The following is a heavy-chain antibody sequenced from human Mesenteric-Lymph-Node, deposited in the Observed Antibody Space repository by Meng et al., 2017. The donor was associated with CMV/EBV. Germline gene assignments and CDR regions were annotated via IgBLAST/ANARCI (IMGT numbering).Heavy chain of an antibody. CDR2: IHFDGSIK. CDR1: GFTFSSYG. CDR3: AKGMYYYDSSGPHDY. J-gene: IGHJ4*02. D-gene: IGHD3-22*01. Sequence: GESLKISCAASGFTFSSYGIHWVRQAPGKGLEWVSYIHFDGSIKHYADSVKGRFTISRDNSKNTLYLQMSGLRAEDTAVYYCAKGMYYYDSSGPHDYWGQGTLVTVSS. V-gene: IGHV3-30*02.